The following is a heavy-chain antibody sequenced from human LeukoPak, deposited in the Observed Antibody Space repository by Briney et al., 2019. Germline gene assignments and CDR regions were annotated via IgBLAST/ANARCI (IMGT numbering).Heavy chain of an antibody. J-gene: IGHJ3*02. CDR2: ISSSSSYI. CDR1: GFTFSSYS. Sequence: GGSLRLSCAASGFTFSSYSMNWVRQAPGKGLEWVSSISSSSSYIYYADSVKGRFAISRDNAKNSLYLQMNSLRAEDTAVYYCARVAGMNSFDIWGQGTMVTVSS. D-gene: IGHD6-19*01. V-gene: IGHV3-21*01. CDR3: ARVAGMNSFDI.